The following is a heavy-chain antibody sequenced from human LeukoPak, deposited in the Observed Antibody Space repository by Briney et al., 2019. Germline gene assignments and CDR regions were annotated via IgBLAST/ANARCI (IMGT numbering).Heavy chain of an antibody. Sequence: ASVKVSCKASGYTFTSYDINWVRQATGQRLEWMGWMNPNSGNTGYAQKLQGRVTMTRNTSISTAYMELSSLRSEDTAVYYCARARRWLHSFDIWGQGTMVTVSS. D-gene: IGHD5-24*01. J-gene: IGHJ3*02. CDR2: MNPNSGNT. CDR1: GYTFTSYD. V-gene: IGHV1-8*01. CDR3: ARARRWLHSFDI.